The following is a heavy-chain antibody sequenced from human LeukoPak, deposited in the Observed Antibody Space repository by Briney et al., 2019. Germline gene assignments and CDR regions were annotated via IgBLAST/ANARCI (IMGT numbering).Heavy chain of an antibody. CDR2: IYYTGST. J-gene: IGHJ4*02. CDR1: GGSISSYY. Sequence: SETLSLTCTVSGGSISSYYWSWIRQPPGKGLEWIGYIYYTGSTNYNPSLKSRATISADTSKNQFSLRLSSVTAADTAVYYCARQYSGNYFYFDYWGQGTLVTVSS. V-gene: IGHV4-59*08. D-gene: IGHD3-22*01. CDR3: ARQYSGNYFYFDY.